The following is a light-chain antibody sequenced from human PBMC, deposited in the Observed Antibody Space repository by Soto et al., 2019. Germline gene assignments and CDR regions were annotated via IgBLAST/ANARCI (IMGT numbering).Light chain of an antibody. CDR3: QQRFSWPPWT. J-gene: IGKJ1*01. V-gene: IGKV3-11*01. Sequence: EVVLTQSPATLSLSPGGRATLSCRASEDVDIYLAWYQQRPGQAPRLLIYDTSKRATGIPARFTGTGSGPDFTLTISSLEPEDFAVYSCQQRFSWPPWTFGQGTKVEIK. CDR2: DTS. CDR1: EDVDIY.